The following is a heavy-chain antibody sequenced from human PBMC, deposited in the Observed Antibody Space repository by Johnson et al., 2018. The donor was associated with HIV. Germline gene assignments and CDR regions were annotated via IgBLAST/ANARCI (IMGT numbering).Heavy chain of an antibody. Sequence: VQLVESGGGVVQPGRSLRLSCAVSGFTFSSYPMHWVRQAPGKGLEWVSGINWNGGSTGYADSVKGRFTISRDNAKNSLYLQMNSLRAEDTAVYYCAKDWSRTVGATLGPGAFDIWGQGTMVTVSS. CDR1: GFTFSSYP. CDR3: AKDWSRTVGATLGPGAFDI. CDR2: INWNGGST. J-gene: IGHJ3*02. D-gene: IGHD1-26*01. V-gene: IGHV3-20*04.